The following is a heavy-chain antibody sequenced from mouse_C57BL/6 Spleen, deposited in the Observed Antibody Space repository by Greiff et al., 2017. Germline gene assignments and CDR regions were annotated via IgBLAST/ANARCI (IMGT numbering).Heavy chain of an antibody. Sequence: EVHLVESGGGLVKPGGSLKLSCAASGFTFSDYGMHWVRQAPEKGLEWVAYISSGSSTIYYAATVKGRFTISRDTAKNTLFLQMTSLRSEDTAMYYCARGPVDGYYVFAYWGQGTLVTVSA. J-gene: IGHJ3*01. D-gene: IGHD2-3*01. CDR1: GFTFSDYG. CDR3: ARGPVDGYYVFAY. CDR2: ISSGSSTI. V-gene: IGHV5-17*01.